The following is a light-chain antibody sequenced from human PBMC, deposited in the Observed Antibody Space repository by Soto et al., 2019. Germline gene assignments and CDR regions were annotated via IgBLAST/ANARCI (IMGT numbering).Light chain of an antibody. J-gene: IGLJ2*01. V-gene: IGLV1-40*01. Sequence: QAVVTQPPSVSGAPGQRVTISCTGSSSNIGAGYDVHWYQQLPGTAPKLLIYGNSNRPSGVPDRFSGSKSGTSASLAITGLQAEDEADYYCQSYDCSHVVFGGGTKLTVL. CDR1: SSNIGAGYD. CDR2: GNS. CDR3: QSYDCSHVV.